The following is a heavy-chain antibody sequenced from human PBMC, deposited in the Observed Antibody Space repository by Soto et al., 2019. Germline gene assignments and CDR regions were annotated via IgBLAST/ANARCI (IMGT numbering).Heavy chain of an antibody. CDR2: IYYSGST. D-gene: IGHD3-10*01. Sequence: QLQLQESGPGLVKPSETLSLTCTVSGGSISSSSYYWGWIRQPPGKGLEWIGSIYYSGSTYYNPSLKCRVTISVDTSENQFSLELSSVTAADTAVYYCAVTLWFGECYYFDYWGQGTLVTVSS. J-gene: IGHJ4*02. V-gene: IGHV4-39*01. CDR3: AVTLWFGECYYFDY. CDR1: GGSISSSSYY.